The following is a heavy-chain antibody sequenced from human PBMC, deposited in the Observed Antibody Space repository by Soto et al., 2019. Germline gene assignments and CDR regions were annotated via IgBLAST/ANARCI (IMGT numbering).Heavy chain of an antibody. CDR1: RYSFTSYT. J-gene: IGHJ4*02. CDR2: ISAYNGNT. V-gene: IGHV1-18*01. CDR3: ARALRYSSGLIREFDY. Sequence: ASVKLSCKTSRYSFTSYTLHWLRHAPRQRLEWMGWISAYNGNTNYAQKLQGRVTMTTDTSTSTAYMELRSLRSDDTAVYYCARALRYSSGLIREFDYWGQGTLVTVSS. D-gene: IGHD6-19*01.